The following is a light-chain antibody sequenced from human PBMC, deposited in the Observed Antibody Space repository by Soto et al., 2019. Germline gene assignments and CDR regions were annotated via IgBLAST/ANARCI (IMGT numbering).Light chain of an antibody. Sequence: DIQMTQSPSTLSASVGDRVTITCRASESISTWLAWYQQKPGKAPNLLIYDASNLDSGVPSRFSGSGSGTEFSLTISNLQPDDCATYYCQQYENYWTFGQGTRVEIK. CDR2: DAS. J-gene: IGKJ1*01. CDR3: QQYENYWT. CDR1: ESISTW. V-gene: IGKV1-5*01.